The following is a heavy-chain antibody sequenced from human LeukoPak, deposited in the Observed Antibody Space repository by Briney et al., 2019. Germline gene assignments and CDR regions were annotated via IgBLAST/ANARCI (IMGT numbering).Heavy chain of an antibody. CDR3: AKGSYYDSSGSFYFDY. J-gene: IGHJ4*02. V-gene: IGHV3-23*01. CDR1: GFTLSSYA. Sequence: PGGSLRLSCAASGFTLSSYATSWVRQAPGKGLEWVSGISGSGDNTYYADSVKGRFTISRDNSKNTLYVQVNSLGTEDTAAYYCAKGSYYDSSGSFYFDYWGQGTLVTVSS. CDR2: ISGSGDNT. D-gene: IGHD3-22*01.